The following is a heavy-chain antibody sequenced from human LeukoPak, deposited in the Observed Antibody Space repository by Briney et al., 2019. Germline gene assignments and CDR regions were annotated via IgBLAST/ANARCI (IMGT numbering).Heavy chain of an antibody. V-gene: IGHV4-34*01. CDR3: ARGKIFYSYGGNWFDP. J-gene: IGHJ5*02. CDR1: GGSFSGYY. Sequence: PSETLSLTCAVYGGSFSGYYWSWIRQPQGKGLEWIGEINHSGSTNYNPSLKSRVTISVDTSKNQFSLKLSSVTAADTAVYYCARGKIFYSYGGNWFDPWGQGALVTVSS. CDR2: INHSGST. D-gene: IGHD5-18*01.